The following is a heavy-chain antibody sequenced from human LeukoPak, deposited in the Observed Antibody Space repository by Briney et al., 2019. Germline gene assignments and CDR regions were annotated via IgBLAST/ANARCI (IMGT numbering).Heavy chain of an antibody. CDR1: GYSFTSYG. CDR2: ISAYNGNT. CDR3: ARTYDFGRGPPGDAFDN. D-gene: IGHD3-3*01. V-gene: IGHV1-18*01. Sequence: ASVKVSCKASGYSFTSYGINWVRQAPGQGLEWMGWISAYNGNTNYAQQLQGRVTMTTDTSTTTAYMELRSLRSDDTAVYYCARTYDFGRGPPGDAFDNWGPGTWVIVSA. J-gene: IGHJ3*02.